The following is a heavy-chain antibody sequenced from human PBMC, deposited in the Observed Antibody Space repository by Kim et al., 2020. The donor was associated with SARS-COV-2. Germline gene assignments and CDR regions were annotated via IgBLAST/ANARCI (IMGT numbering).Heavy chain of an antibody. Sequence: ASVKVSCKASGYTFTGYYMHWVRQAPGQGLEWMGWINPNSGGTNYAQKFQGRVTMTRDTSISTAYMELSRLRSDDTAVYYCAVAREGDDAFDIWGQGTMVTVSS. CDR3: AVAREGDDAFDI. CDR1: GYTFTGYY. D-gene: IGHD1-26*01. V-gene: IGHV1-2*02. J-gene: IGHJ3*02. CDR2: INPNSGGT.